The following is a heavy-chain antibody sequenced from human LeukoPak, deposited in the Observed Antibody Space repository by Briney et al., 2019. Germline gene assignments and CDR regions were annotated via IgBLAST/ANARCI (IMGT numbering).Heavy chain of an antibody. V-gene: IGHV3-21*01. CDR1: GFSFSSYS. D-gene: IGHD6-19*01. Sequence: GGSLRLSCAVSGFSFSSYSMNWVRQTPGKGLQWVSSISSSGTYIYYADSVKGRFTISRDNAKNSVYLRMNSLRAEDTAVYYCARGSAVAGIMGLDYWGQGTLVTVSS. J-gene: IGHJ4*02. CDR3: ARGSAVAGIMGLDY. CDR2: ISSSGTYI.